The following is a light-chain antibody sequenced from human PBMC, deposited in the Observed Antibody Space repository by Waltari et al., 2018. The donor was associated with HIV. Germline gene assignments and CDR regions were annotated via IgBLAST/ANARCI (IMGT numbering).Light chain of an antibody. J-gene: IGLJ3*02. V-gene: IGLV2-14*03. Sequence: QSALTQPAPVSASHGPSITITCTGTNNDIDTYNYFTWYQQHPGKSPKLMIYDVTDRPSGVSDRFSGSKSGNTASLTISGLQAEDEADYYCSSYTSSISLVFGGGTKVTVL. CDR3: SSYTSSISLV. CDR2: DVT. CDR1: NNDIDTYNY.